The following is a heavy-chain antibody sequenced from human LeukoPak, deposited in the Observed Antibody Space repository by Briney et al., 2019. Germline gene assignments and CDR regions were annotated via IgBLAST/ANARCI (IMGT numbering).Heavy chain of an antibody. CDR3: AKDLYGSGSYQIRLFDY. V-gene: IGHV3-30*02. CDR1: GFTFSSYG. D-gene: IGHD3-10*01. J-gene: IGHJ4*02. Sequence: GGSLRLSCAASGFTFSSYGMHWVRQAPGEGLEWVAFIRYDGSNKFYTDSVKGRFTISRDNSKNTLYLQMNSLRAEDTAVYYCAKDLYGSGSYQIRLFDYWGQGTLVTVSS. CDR2: IRYDGSNK.